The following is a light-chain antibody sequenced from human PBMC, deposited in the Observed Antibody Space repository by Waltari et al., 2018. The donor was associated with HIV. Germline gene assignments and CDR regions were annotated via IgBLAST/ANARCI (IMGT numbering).Light chain of an antibody. Sequence: DIVMTQSPDSLAVSLGERATINCKSSQSVLYSSNNKNYLAWYQQKPGQPPQLLIYWASTRESGVPDRFSGSGSGTDFTLTISSRQAEDVAVYYCQQYYSTWTFGQGTKVEIK. V-gene: IGKV4-1*01. CDR2: WAS. CDR1: QSVLYSSNNKNY. J-gene: IGKJ1*01. CDR3: QQYYSTWT.